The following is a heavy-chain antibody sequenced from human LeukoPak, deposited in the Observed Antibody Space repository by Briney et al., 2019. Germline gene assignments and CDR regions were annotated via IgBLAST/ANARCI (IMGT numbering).Heavy chain of an antibody. CDR2: ISYDGSNK. CDR3: ARDLREYSSGWFGFDY. J-gene: IGHJ4*02. CDR1: GFIFSSYA. D-gene: IGHD6-19*01. Sequence: HPGGSLRLSCAASGFIFSSYAMSWVRQAPGKGLEWVAVISYDGSNKYYADSVKGRFTISRDNSKNTLYLQMNSLRAEDTAVYYCARDLREYSSGWFGFDYWGQGTLVTVSS. V-gene: IGHV3-30-3*01.